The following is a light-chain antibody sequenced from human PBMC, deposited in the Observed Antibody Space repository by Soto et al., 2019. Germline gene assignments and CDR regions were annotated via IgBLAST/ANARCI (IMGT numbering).Light chain of an antibody. CDR3: QQRSNWPRT. CDR2: DVS. CDR1: QSVSTSY. Sequence: IVLTQTPGILSLSPGERVTLSSRAGQSVSTSYLAWYQQKPGQAPRLLIYDVSNRAAGIPARFSGRGFGTDFTLTISSLEPEDFAVYYCQQRSNWPRTFGQGTKGDIK. V-gene: IGKV3-11*01. J-gene: IGKJ1*01.